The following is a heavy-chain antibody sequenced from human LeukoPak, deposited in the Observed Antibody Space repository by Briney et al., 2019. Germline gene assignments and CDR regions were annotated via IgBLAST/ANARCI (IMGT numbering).Heavy chain of an antibody. CDR3: ARVHDDFWSVRNGAFDI. Sequence: SETLSLTCAVYGGSFSGYYWSCIRQPPGKGLEWIGEISHNGNTNYNPSLKSRVTISVDTSKNQFSLKLNSVTAADTAVYYCARVHDDFWSVRNGAFDIWGQGTMVTVSS. CDR2: ISHNGNT. D-gene: IGHD3-3*01. V-gene: IGHV4-34*01. CDR1: GGSFSGYY. J-gene: IGHJ3*02.